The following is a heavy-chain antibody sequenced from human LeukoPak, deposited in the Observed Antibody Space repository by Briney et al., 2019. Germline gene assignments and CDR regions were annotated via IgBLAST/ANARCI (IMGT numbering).Heavy chain of an antibody. CDR2: IYYSGST. J-gene: IGHJ4*02. Sequence: PSETLSLTCTVSGGSFSSGSYYWSWIRPPPGKGLEWIGYIYYSGSTNYNPSLKSRVTISVDTSKNQFSLKLSSVTAADTAVYYCARGVGRYYYDSSGLDYWGQGTLVTVSS. D-gene: IGHD3-22*01. CDR3: ARGVGRYYYDSSGLDY. V-gene: IGHV4-61*01. CDR1: GGSFSSGSYY.